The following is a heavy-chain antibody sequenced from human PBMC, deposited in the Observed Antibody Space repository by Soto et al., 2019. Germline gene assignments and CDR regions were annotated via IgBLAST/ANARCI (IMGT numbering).Heavy chain of an antibody. V-gene: IGHV1-69*12. Sequence: QVQLVQSGAEVKKPGSSVKVSCKASGGTFSSYAISWVRQAPGQGLEWTGGIIPIFGTANYAQKFQGRVTITADESTSTASMELSSLRSEDTAVYYCARGDGYGLIPWFDPWGQGTLVTVSS. CDR3: ARGDGYGLIPWFDP. J-gene: IGHJ5*02. D-gene: IGHD5-12*01. CDR1: GGTFSSYA. CDR2: IIPIFGTA.